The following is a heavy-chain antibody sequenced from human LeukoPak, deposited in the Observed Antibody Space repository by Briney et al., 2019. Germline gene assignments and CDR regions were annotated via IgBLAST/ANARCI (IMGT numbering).Heavy chain of an antibody. Sequence: SGTLSLTCAVSGGPISSSNWWSWVRQPPGKGLEWIGEIYHSGSTNYNPSLKSRVTISVDKSKNQFSLKLSSVTAADTAVYYCARAEDIVVVPAAMFSYYYYGMDVWGQGTTVTVSS. D-gene: IGHD2-2*01. J-gene: IGHJ6*02. V-gene: IGHV4-4*02. CDR3: ARAEDIVVVPAAMFSYYYYGMDV. CDR2: IYHSGST. CDR1: GGPISSSNW.